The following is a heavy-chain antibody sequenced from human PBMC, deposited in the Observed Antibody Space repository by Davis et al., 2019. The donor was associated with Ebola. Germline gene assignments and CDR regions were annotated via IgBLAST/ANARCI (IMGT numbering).Heavy chain of an antibody. J-gene: IGHJ4*02. CDR2: INTNTGNP. CDR3: ARDRNTYSSGWPQFSFDC. Sequence: ASVKVSCKASGYTFTNYPMNWVRQAPGQELEWMGGINTNTGNPTYGQGFTGRFVFSLDTSVSTAYLQISSLRAEDTAVYYCARDRNTYSSGWPQFSFDCWGQGTLVTVSS. V-gene: IGHV7-4-1*02. D-gene: IGHD6-19*01. CDR1: GYTFTNYP.